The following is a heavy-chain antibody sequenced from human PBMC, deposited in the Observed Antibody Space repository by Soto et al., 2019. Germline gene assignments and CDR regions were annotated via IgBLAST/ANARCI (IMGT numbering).Heavy chain of an antibody. V-gene: IGHV3-23*01. CDR3: VKEWTPRRAFDS. CDR1: KFMFSRYA. J-gene: IGHJ4*02. Sequence: LRLSCAASKFMFSRYAMSWVRQAPGKGLEWVPGISGSGGSTWYADSVKGRFTISRDNSKNMVYLQMNSLRVEDTAEYFCVKEWTPRRAFDSWGQGTQVTVSS. D-gene: IGHD5-12*01. CDR2: ISGSGGST.